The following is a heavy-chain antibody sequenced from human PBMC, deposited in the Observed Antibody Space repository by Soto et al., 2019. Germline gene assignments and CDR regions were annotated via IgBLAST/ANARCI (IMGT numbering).Heavy chain of an antibody. CDR2: IHYSGGS. CDR1: GVSITSYY. Sequence: QVQMQESGPGLVKPSETLSLTCTVSGVSITSYYWNWIRQIPEKGLEWIGFIHYSGGSKFNPSLKSRLSMSVDTSKNQYSLRLNFLTAADTAIYYCARWGDTAGISLPVFDVWGQGAIVTVSS. V-gene: IGHV4-59*08. J-gene: IGHJ3*01. CDR3: ARWGDTAGISLPVFDV. D-gene: IGHD2-21*02.